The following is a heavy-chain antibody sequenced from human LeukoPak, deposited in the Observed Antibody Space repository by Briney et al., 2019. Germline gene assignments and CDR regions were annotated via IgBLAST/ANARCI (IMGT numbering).Heavy chain of an antibody. CDR1: GYSFPCYY. V-gene: IGHV5-10-1*01. CDR2: IYRSASNT. D-gene: IGHD4-23*01. CDR3: AIRNSNWFDP. J-gene: IGHJ5*02. Sequence: GESLKISCQGSGYSFPCYYLSWVRPMPGKGLEWMGTIYRSASNTNYTPSFQVHVSISADKSICTAYLQWSSLKASDTDMYYCAIRNSNWFDPWGQGTLVTVSS.